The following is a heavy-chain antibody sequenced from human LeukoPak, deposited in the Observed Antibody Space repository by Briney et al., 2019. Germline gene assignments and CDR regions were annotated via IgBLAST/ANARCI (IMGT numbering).Heavy chain of an antibody. J-gene: IGHJ4*02. CDR1: GFTFSIYW. Sequence: GGSLRLSCAASGFTFSIYWMHWVRQAPGKGLVWVSRINTDGSSTRYADSVKGRFTISRDNAKNTVYLQMNSLRAEDTAVYYCARGGCSDGNCYSGGYWGQGTLVTVSS. V-gene: IGHV3-74*01. CDR2: INTDGSST. D-gene: IGHD2-15*01. CDR3: ARGGCSDGNCYSGGY.